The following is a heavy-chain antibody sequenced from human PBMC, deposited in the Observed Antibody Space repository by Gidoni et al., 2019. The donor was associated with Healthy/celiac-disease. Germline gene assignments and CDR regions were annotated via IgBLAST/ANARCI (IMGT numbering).Heavy chain of an antibody. Sequence: QVQLVQSGAEVRKPGASVKVSCKASGYTFTSHDINWVRQATGQGLEWMGWMNPNSGNTGYAQKFQGRVTMTRNTSISTAYMELSSLRSEDTAVYYCARDNAYYYDSSGYFSSAFDIWGQGTMVTVSS. CDR2: MNPNSGNT. CDR3: ARDNAYYYDSSGYFSSAFDI. V-gene: IGHV1-8*01. J-gene: IGHJ3*02. CDR1: GYTFTSHD. D-gene: IGHD3-22*01.